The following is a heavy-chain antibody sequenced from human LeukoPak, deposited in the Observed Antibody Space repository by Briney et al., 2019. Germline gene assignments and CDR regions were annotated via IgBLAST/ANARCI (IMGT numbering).Heavy chain of an antibody. CDR3: AKDLGTVTTPNFDY. D-gene: IGHD4-17*01. Sequence: PGGSLRLSCAASGFTFDDYGMSWVRQAPGKGLEWVSGINWNGGSTGYADSVKGRFTISRDNSKNTLYLQMNSLRAEDTAVYYCAKDLGTVTTPNFDYWGQGTLVTVSS. V-gene: IGHV3-20*04. CDR2: INWNGGST. J-gene: IGHJ4*02. CDR1: GFTFDDYG.